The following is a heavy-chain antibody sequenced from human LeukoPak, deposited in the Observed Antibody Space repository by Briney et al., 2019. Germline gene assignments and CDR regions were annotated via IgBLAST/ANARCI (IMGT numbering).Heavy chain of an antibody. D-gene: IGHD6-19*01. J-gene: IGHJ3*02. V-gene: IGHV1-18*01. CDR2: ISAYNGNT. CDR3: AREVGPHDDSGWPESDAFDI. CDR1: GYTFTSYG. Sequence: GASVKVSCKASGYTFTSYGISWVRQAPGQGLEWMGWISAYNGNTNYAQKLQGRVTMTTDTSTSTAYMELRSLRSDDTAVYYCAREVGPHDDSGWPESDAFDIWGQGTMVTVSS.